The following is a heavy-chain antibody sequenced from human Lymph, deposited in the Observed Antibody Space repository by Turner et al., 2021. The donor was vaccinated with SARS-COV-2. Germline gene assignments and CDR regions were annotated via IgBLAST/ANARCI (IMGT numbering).Heavy chain of an antibody. V-gene: IGHV3-7*01. Sequence: EVQLVESGGGLVQPGGSLRLSCAASGFTFSYYWMSWVRQGPGEGLEWVANKKQDGSEKYYVDSVKGRFTISRDNAKNSLFLQMNSLRAEDTAVYYCARMGSSSWYFDYWGQGTLVTVSS. CDR2: KKQDGSEK. CDR1: GFTFSYYW. D-gene: IGHD1-26*01. CDR3: ARMGSSSWYFDY. J-gene: IGHJ4*02.